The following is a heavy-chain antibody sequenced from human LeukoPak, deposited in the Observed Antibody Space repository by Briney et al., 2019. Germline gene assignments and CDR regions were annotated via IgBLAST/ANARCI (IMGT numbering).Heavy chain of an antibody. CDR3: ARELYYDSSNIDY. V-gene: IGHV3-20*04. D-gene: IGHD3-22*01. Sequence: PRGSLRLSCAASGFTFDDYGMSWVRQAPGKGLEWVSGINWNGDNTGYADSVKGRFTISRDNAKSSLYLQMNSLRAEDTALYYCARELYYDSSNIDYWGQGTLVTVSS. CDR1: GFTFDDYG. J-gene: IGHJ4*02. CDR2: INWNGDNT.